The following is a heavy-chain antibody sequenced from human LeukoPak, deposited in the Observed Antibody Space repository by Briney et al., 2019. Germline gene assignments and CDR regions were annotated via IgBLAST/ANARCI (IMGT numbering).Heavy chain of an antibody. CDR2: ISGSGGST. J-gene: IGHJ4*02. V-gene: IGHV3-23*01. CDR3: AEDQYHDSSDVGAFDY. CDR1: GFTFSSYA. D-gene: IGHD3-22*01. Sequence: GGSLRLSCAASGFTFSSYAMSWVRQAPGKGLEWVSAISGSGGSTYYADSVKGRFTISRDNFKNTLYLQMNSLRAEDTAVYYCAEDQYHDSSDVGAFDYWGQGTLVTVSS.